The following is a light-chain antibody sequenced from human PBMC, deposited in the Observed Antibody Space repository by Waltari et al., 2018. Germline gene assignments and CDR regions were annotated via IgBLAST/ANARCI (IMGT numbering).Light chain of an antibody. CDR1: HNIGTY. J-gene: IGKJ2*01. CDR3: QQCDSVPYT. CDR2: GAS. Sequence: DIQLTQSPSSLSASVGDRVTITCRASHNIGTYLNWFQQKPGKVPKLLIYGASNLPSGVPSRFSASGSGTDFTLAISSLQPEDSAAYYCQQCDSVPYTFGHGTTLEIK. V-gene: IGKV1-39*01.